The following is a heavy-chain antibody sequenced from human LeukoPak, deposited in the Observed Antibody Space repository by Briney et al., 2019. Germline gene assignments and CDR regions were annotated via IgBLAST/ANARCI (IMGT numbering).Heavy chain of an antibody. Sequence: SETLSLTCAVSGGSISSGGYSWSWIRQPPGKGLEWIGYIYHSGSTYYNPSLKSRVTISVDRSKNQFSLKLSSVTAADTAVYYCARESRIVGARDFDYWGQGTLVTVSS. V-gene: IGHV4-30-2*01. J-gene: IGHJ4*02. D-gene: IGHD1-26*01. CDR2: IYHSGST. CDR3: ARESRIVGARDFDY. CDR1: GGSISSGGYS.